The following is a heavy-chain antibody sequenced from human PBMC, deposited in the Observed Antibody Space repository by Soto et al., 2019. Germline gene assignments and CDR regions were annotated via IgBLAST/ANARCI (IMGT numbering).Heavy chain of an antibody. J-gene: IGHJ4*02. CDR1: GGSISTVGHY. CDR3: ARATGTLRSRNCDY. CDR2: IYHTGST. Sequence: SETLSLTCSVSGGSISTVGHYWTWIRQPPGKGLEWIGSIYHTGSTYYSKSLRSRLTMSVDTSKRQFSLRLSSVTAADTAVYYCARATGTLRSRNCDYWGQGSLVTAPQ. V-gene: IGHV4-31*03. D-gene: IGHD1-1*01.